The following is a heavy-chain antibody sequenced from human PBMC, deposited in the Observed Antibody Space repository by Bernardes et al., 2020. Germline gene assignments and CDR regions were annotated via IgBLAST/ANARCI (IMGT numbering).Heavy chain of an antibody. J-gene: IGHJ4*02. D-gene: IGHD3-22*01. CDR1: GFIFNDYY. Sequence: GGSLRLSCAASGFIFNDYYMTWVRQAPGKGLEWVANIRQDGGEIYYVDSVRGRFTISRDNTQNSVYLQMNSLTAEDTAVYFWARAYYYDAYFSHWGRGTLVTVSS. V-gene: IGHV3-7*01. CDR2: IRQDGGEI. CDR3: ARAYYYDAYFSH.